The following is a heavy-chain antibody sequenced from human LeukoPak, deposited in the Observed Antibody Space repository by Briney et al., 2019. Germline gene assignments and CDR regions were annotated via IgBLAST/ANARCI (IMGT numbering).Heavy chain of an antibody. Sequence: PSETLSLTCTVSGYSISSGYYWGWIRQPPGKGLEWTGSIDHSGSTYYNPSLKSRITISVDTSKNQFSLKLSSVTAADTAVYYCAVQYSSGGDYWGQGTLVTVSS. CDR2: IDHSGST. D-gene: IGHD6-19*01. J-gene: IGHJ4*02. CDR3: AVQYSSGGDY. V-gene: IGHV4-38-2*02. CDR1: GYSISSGYY.